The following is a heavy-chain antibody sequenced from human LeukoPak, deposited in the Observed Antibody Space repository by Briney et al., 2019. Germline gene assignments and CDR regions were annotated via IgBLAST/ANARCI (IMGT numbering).Heavy chain of an antibody. J-gene: IGHJ4*02. V-gene: IGHV4-34*01. Sequence: PSETLSLTCAVYGGSFSGYYWSWIRLPPGKGLEWIGEINHSGSTNYNPSLKSRVTISVDTSKNQFSLKLSSVTAADTAVYYCARAPYYDYVWGSYGYAPDYWGQGTLVTVSS. CDR2: INHSGST. CDR3: ARAPYYDYVWGSYGYAPDY. CDR1: GGSFSGYY. D-gene: IGHD3-16*01.